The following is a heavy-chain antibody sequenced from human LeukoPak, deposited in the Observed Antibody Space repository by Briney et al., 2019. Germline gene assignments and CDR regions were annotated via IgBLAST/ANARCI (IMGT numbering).Heavy chain of an antibody. CDR1: GFTFSSYW. V-gene: IGHV3-7*01. CDR2: IKQDGSEK. Sequence: GGSLRLSCAASGFTFSSYWMSWVRQAPGKGLERVANIKQDGSEKYYVDSVKGRFTISRDNAKNSLYLQMNSLRAEDTAVYYCARVWQGGNIVVVPAATRYYYYYYMDVWGKGTTVTVSS. CDR3: ARVWQGGNIVVVPAATRYYYYYYMDV. J-gene: IGHJ6*03. D-gene: IGHD2-2*01.